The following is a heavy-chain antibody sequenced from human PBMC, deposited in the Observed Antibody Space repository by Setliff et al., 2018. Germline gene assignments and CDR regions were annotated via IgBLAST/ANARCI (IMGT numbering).Heavy chain of an antibody. J-gene: IGHJ4*02. Sequence: ASVKVSCKTSGYSFTGYYMHWVRQAPGQGPEWMGIIHTGGGSASYAQKFQGRVTMTSDTSTSTVYMEVNIVTFDDTAIYYCARGGLAAAGRKGVFEYWGQGTVVTVSS. V-gene: IGHV1-46*01. D-gene: IGHD6-13*01. CDR2: IHTGGGSA. CDR1: GYSFTGYY. CDR3: ARGGLAAAGRKGVFEY.